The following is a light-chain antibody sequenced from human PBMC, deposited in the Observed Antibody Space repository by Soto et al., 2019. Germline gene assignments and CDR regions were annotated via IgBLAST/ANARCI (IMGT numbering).Light chain of an antibody. CDR1: QAISNY. CDR2: AAS. J-gene: IGKJ4*01. Sequence: DIQMTKSPSSLSASVGDRVTITCRASQAISNYLVWYQQKLGKVPTLLIYAASTLQSGVPSRFSGSGSGSDFTFTISSLQPEDAATYYCQKFNAVPTFGGGTKVEI. CDR3: QKFNAVPT. V-gene: IGKV1-27*01.